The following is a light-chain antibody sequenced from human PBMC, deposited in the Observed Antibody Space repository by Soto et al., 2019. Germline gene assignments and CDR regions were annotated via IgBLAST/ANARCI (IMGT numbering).Light chain of an antibody. V-gene: IGKV3-20*01. J-gene: IGKJ2*01. CDR3: PPYISSPPST. CDR1: QSVSSSY. Sequence: EIVLTQSPGTLSLSPGERATLSCRASQSVSSSYLAWYQQKPGQAPRLLIYGASISATGIPDTFSGSGSGTYITLTTTTLKPEHLPVYHGPPYISSPPSTFGQGTKLEIK. CDR2: GAS.